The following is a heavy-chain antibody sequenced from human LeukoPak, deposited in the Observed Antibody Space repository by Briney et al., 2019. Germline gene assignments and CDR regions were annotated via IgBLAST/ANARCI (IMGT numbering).Heavy chain of an antibody. CDR3: ARAWDYSPGGRFVD. CDR2: ISPFNGQT. J-gene: IGHJ4*01. Sequence: ASVKVSCKASGYGFINYAITWVRQAPGQGLEWMGWISPFNGQTNYAQNLQGRVTMTIDTTTSTASMELRGLRSDDTDVYYCARAWDYSPGGRFVDWGHGTRVTVSS. CDR1: GYGFINYA. D-gene: IGHD4-11*01. V-gene: IGHV1-18*04.